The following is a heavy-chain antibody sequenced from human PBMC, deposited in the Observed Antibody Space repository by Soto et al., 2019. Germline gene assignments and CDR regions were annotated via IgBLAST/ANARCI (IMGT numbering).Heavy chain of an antibody. V-gene: IGHV3-53*01. Sequence: GGSLRLSCGASGFTVSSNYMSWVRQAPGKGLEWVSVIYSGGSTYYADSVKGRFTISRDNSKNTLYLQMNSLRAEDTAVYYCARAADPDYFDYWGQGTLVTVSS. CDR1: GFTVSSNY. D-gene: IGHD2-2*01. CDR3: ARAADPDYFDY. CDR2: IYSGGST. J-gene: IGHJ4*02.